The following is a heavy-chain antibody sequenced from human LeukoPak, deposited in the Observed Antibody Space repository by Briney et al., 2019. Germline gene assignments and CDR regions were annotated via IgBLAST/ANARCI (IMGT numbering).Heavy chain of an antibody. Sequence: PGGALRLSCSASVFTFSRYAMHWVRQAPGKGLEYVSAISSNGGSTYYGDSVKGRFTISRDNSKNTLYLQMSSLRAEDTAVYYCVKARGIQLWLPGDYWGQGTLVTVSS. V-gene: IGHV3-64D*09. CDR1: VFTFSRYA. CDR3: VKARGIQLWLPGDY. D-gene: IGHD5-18*01. J-gene: IGHJ4*02. CDR2: ISSNGGST.